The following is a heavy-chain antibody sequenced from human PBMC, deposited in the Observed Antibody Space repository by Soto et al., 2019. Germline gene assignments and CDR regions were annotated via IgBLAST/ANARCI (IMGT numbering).Heavy chain of an antibody. J-gene: IGHJ1*01. D-gene: IGHD3-22*01. CDR2: INAGNGNT. CDR3: ARDYYYDSSGSAEYFQH. CDR1: GYTFTSYS. Sequence: GSVKVSCKASGYTFTSYSMHWVRQAPRQTLEWMGWINAGNGNTKYSQKFQGRVTITRDTSASTAYMELSSLRSEDTAVYYCARDYYYDSSGSAEYFQHWGQGTLVTVSS. V-gene: IGHV1-3*01.